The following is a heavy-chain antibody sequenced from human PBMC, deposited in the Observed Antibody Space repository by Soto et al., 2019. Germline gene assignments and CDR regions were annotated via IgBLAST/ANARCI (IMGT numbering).Heavy chain of an antibody. CDR3: AKDLYGSGSYYGMDV. CDR2: ISDSGGST. J-gene: IGHJ6*02. Sequence: EVQLLESGGGLVQPGGSLRLSCAASGFSFSTYAMTWVRQAPGKGLEWVSDISDSGGSTYYADSVKGRLTISRDNSKNTLYLQMNSLRAEDTAVYYCAKDLYGSGSYYGMDVWGQGTTVTVSS. V-gene: IGHV3-23*01. D-gene: IGHD3-10*01. CDR1: GFSFSTYA.